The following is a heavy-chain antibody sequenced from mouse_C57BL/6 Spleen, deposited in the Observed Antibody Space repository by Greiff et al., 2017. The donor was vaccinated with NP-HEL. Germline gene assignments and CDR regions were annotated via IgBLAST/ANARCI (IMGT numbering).Heavy chain of an antibody. Sequence: EVQLQQSGPELVKPGASVKISCKASGYSFTDYNMNWVKQSNGKSLEWIGVINPNYGTTSYNQKFKGKATLTVDQSSSTAYLQLTSLASEDSAVFYCARSYGYWFAYWGQGTLVTVAA. D-gene: IGHD2-2*01. CDR3: ARSYGYWFAY. CDR2: INPNYGTT. J-gene: IGHJ3*01. V-gene: IGHV1-39*01. CDR1: GYSFTDYN.